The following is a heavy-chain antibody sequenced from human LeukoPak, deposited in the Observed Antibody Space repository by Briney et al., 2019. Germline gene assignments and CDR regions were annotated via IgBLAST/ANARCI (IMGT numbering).Heavy chain of an antibody. J-gene: IGHJ4*02. CDR3: ATANTIFGVVTPFDY. CDR2: FDPEDGET. D-gene: IGHD3-3*01. Sequence: ASVKVSCKVSGYTLTELSMHWVRQAPGKGLEWMGGFDPEDGETIYAQKFQGRVTMTEDTSTDTAYMELSSLRSEDTAVYYCATANTIFGVVTPFDYWGQGTLVTVSS. V-gene: IGHV1-24*01. CDR1: GYTLTELS.